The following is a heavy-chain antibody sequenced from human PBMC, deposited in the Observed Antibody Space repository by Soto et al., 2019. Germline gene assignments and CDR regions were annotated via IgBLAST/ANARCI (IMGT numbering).Heavy chain of an antibody. J-gene: IGHJ4*02. V-gene: IGHV4-34*02. CDR3: ATTIGYCSSTSCPSPSHFDY. CDR1: GGSFSGYY. D-gene: IGHD2-2*01. Sequence: QVQLQQWGAGLLKPSETLSLTCAVYGGSFSGYYWSWIRQPPGKGLEWIGEINHSGSTNYNPSLKSRVTISVDTSKNQFSLKLSSVTASDTAVYYCATTIGYCSSTSCPSPSHFDYWGQGTLVTVSS. CDR2: INHSGST.